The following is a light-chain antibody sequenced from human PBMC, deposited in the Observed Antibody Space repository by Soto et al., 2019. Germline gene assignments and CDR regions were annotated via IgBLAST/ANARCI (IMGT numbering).Light chain of an antibody. CDR1: QSVSSY. J-gene: IGKJ2*01. CDR3: QQRSNWPPYT. Sequence: EIVLTQSPATLSLSPGERATLSCRASQSVSSYLAWYQQKPGQAPRLLIYDASNRATGIPARFSGSGSGTDVTLTISSLAPEDFAVYYCQQRSNWPPYTFGQGTKLEIK. V-gene: IGKV3-11*01. CDR2: DAS.